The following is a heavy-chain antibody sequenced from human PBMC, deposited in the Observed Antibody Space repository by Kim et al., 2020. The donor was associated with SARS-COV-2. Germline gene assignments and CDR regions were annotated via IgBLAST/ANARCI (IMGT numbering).Heavy chain of an antibody. CDR1: GGSISSYY. Sequence: SETLSLTCTVSGGSISSYYWSWIRQPPGKGLEWIGYIYYSGSTNYNPSLKSRVTISVDTSKNQFSLKLSSVTAADTAVYYCARAPLAVAGPSAARYFDLWGRGTL. V-gene: IGHV4-59*13. CDR3: ARAPLAVAGPSAARYFDL. CDR2: IYYSGST. D-gene: IGHD6-19*01. J-gene: IGHJ2*01.